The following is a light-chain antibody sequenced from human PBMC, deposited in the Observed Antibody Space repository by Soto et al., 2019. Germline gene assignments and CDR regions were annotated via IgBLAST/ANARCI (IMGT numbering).Light chain of an antibody. CDR1: QSISSY. V-gene: IGKV1-39*01. J-gene: IGKJ1*01. CDR3: QHRYNTPVT. Sequence: DIQMTQSPSSLSASVGARVTITCRARQSISSYLNWYQQKPGKAPKLLIYAASSLQSGVPARFSGSGSGTDFALSISSLQPEYFATCYCQHRYNTPVTFGQGTKVEIK. CDR2: AAS.